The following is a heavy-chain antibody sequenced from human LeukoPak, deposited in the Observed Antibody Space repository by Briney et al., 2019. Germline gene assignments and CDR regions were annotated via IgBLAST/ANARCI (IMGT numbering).Heavy chain of an antibody. CDR1: GGSINSYY. D-gene: IGHD2-15*01. J-gene: IGHJ4*02. Sequence: PSETLSLTCTVSGGSINSYYWSWIRQPPGKGLEWIGYIYYSGSTNYNPSLKSRVTISVDTSKNQFSLKLSSVTAADTAVYYCARLNFATHYFDYWGQGTLVTVSS. CDR3: ARLNFATHYFDY. V-gene: IGHV4-59*08. CDR2: IYYSGST.